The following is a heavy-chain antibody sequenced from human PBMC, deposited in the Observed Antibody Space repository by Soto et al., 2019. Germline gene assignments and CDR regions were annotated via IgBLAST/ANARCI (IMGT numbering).Heavy chain of an antibody. V-gene: IGHV3-33*01. Sequence: QVQLVESGGGVVQPGRSLRLSCAASGFTFSSYGMHWVRQAPGKGLEWVAVIWFDGSNKYYADSVKGRFTISNSNNTVYLQMNRLRVDDTAIYYCARVTIAYKREADYWGQGTLVNVSP. D-gene: IGHD1-1*01. CDR2: IWFDGSNK. J-gene: IGHJ4*02. CDR3: ARVTIAYKREADY. CDR1: GFTFSSYG.